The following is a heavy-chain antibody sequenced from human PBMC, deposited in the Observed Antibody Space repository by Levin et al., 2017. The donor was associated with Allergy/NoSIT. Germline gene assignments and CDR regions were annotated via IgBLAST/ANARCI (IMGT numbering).Heavy chain of an antibody. CDR1: GFTFGSYW. CDR3: ARGVSWFDH. D-gene: IGHD2-8*01. Sequence: PGGSLRLSCAASGFTFGSYWMSWVRQAPGKGLEWVANIKEDGGEKYYVDSVKGRFIISRDNAKDSLYLEMNSMRNEDTAVYYCARGVSWFDHWGQGTLVTVSS. CDR2: IKEDGGEK. V-gene: IGHV3-7*04. J-gene: IGHJ5*02.